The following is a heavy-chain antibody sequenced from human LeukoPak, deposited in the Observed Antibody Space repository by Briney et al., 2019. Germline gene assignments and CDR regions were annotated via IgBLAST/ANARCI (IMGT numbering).Heavy chain of an antibody. D-gene: IGHD2-2*01. CDR3: ARGGCSSTSCYDP. CDR1: GYTVTSYD. J-gene: IGHJ5*02. V-gene: IGHV1-8*03. Sequence: ASVKVSCKASGYTVTSYDINWVRQATGQGLEWMGWMNPNSGNTGYAQKFQGRVTITRNTSISTAYMELSSLRSEDTAVYYCARGGCSSTSCYDPWGQGTLVTVSS. CDR2: MNPNSGNT.